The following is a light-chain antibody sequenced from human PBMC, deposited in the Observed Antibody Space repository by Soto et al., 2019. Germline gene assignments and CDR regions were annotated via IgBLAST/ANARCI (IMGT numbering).Light chain of an antibody. CDR1: QSVSSSY. CDR3: QQYGSSPWT. CDR2: GAS. J-gene: IGKJ1*01. Sequence: EIVLTQSPGTLSLSPGEGATLSCRASQSVSSSYLAWYQQKPGQAPGLLIYGASSRATGLPDRFSGSGSGTDFTLTISRLEPEDFAVYYCQQYGSSPWTFGQGTRWIS. V-gene: IGKV3-20*01.